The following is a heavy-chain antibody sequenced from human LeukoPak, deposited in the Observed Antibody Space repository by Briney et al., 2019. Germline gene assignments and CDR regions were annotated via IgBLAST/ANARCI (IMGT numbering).Heavy chain of an antibody. Sequence: GGSLRLSCVASGFTFSDYTMNWVRQAPGKGPEWLSYIDYGGRVVYYADSVKGRFTISRDNAENSLYLQMNGLRVEDTALYYCTRDLEYWGQGVLVTVSS. CDR3: TRDLEY. CDR1: GFTFSDYT. CDR2: IDYGGRVV. V-gene: IGHV3-48*01. J-gene: IGHJ4*02.